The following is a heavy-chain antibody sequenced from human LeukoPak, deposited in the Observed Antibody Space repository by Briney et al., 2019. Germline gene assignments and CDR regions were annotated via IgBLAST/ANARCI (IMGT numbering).Heavy chain of an antibody. D-gene: IGHD1-26*01. CDR2: MNPNSGNT. CDR1: GYTFTSYD. J-gene: IGHJ3*02. V-gene: IGHV1-8*01. Sequence: GASVKVSCKASGYTFTSYDINWVRQATGQGLEWMGWMNPNSGNTGYAQKFQGRVTMTRNTFISTAYMELSSLRSEDTAVYYCARNMAVGATALDAFDIWGQGTMVTVSS. CDR3: ARNMAVGATALDAFDI.